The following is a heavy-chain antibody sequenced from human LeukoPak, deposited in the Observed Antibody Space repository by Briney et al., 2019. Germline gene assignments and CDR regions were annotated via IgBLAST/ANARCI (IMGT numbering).Heavy chain of an antibody. D-gene: IGHD2-15*01. CDR3: VAEGCSGGICYPYFDL. V-gene: IGHV1-24*01. J-gene: IGHJ2*01. Sequence: ASVKVSCKVSGNTLTEVSMHWVRQAPGKGLQWIGGFDPANGGKIYAQQFQGRVTVTEDTSTDTAYMELNSLRSEDTAVYYCVAEGCSGGICYPYFDLWGRGTLVIVSS. CDR1: GNTLTEVS. CDR2: FDPANGGK.